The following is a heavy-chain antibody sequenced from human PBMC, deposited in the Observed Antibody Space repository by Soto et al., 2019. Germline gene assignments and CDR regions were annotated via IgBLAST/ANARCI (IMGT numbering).Heavy chain of an antibody. CDR3: TCSVSGDTGLHF. Sequence: GGSLRLSCAASGSTFSDSAMHWVRLASGKGLEWVGRIQTKSNGYATAYGESVKGRFTISRDESKDTAYLQMNSLKADDTAVYFCTCSVSGDTGLHFWGQGTLVTVSS. CDR1: GSTFSDSA. D-gene: IGHD2-15*01. V-gene: IGHV3-73*01. J-gene: IGHJ4*02. CDR2: IQTKSNGYAT.